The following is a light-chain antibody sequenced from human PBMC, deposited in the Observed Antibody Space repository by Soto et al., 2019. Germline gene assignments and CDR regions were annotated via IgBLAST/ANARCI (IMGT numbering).Light chain of an antibody. CDR1: QSVSSTY. J-gene: IGKJ2*01. Sequence: EIVLTQSPGTLSLSPGERATLSCRASQSVSSTYLAWYQQKPGQAPRLLIYGASSRATGIPDRFSGSASGTDFTPTINRLEPEDFAIYYCQQYGDSRTFGQGTKLEIK. V-gene: IGKV3-20*01. CDR3: QQYGDSRT. CDR2: GAS.